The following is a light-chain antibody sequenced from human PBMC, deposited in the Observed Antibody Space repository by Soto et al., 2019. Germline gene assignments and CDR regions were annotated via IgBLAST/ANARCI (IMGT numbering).Light chain of an antibody. CDR1: QSVSSSY. Sequence: EIVLTQSPGTVSLSPGERATLSCRASQSVSSSYLAWYQQKPGQAPRLLIYGASSRATGIPDRFSGSGSGTDFTLTISRLEPEDFAVYYCQQYGALPITFGQGTRLEIK. CDR3: QQYGALPIT. J-gene: IGKJ5*01. V-gene: IGKV3-20*01. CDR2: GAS.